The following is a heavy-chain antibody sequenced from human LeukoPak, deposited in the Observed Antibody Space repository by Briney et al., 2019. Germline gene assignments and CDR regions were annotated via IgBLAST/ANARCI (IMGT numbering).Heavy chain of an antibody. CDR1: GYTFTGYY. J-gene: IGHJ4*02. D-gene: IGHD4-23*01. CDR3: ARVGNSVGDY. Sequence: ASVKVSCKASGYTFTGYYMHWVRQATGQGLEWMGWMNPNSGNTGYAQKFQGRVTITRNTSISTAYMELSSLRSDDTAVYYCARVGNSVGDYWGQGTLVTVSS. V-gene: IGHV1-8*03. CDR2: MNPNSGNT.